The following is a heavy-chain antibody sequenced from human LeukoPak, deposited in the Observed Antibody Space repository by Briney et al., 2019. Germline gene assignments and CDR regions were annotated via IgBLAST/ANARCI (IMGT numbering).Heavy chain of an antibody. D-gene: IGHD2-2*01. CDR2: ISSSSSYI. CDR1: GFTFSSYS. CDR3: ARDGLGYCSSTSCQPN. V-gene: IGHV3-21*01. J-gene: IGHJ4*02. Sequence: GGSLRLSCAASGFTFSSYSMNWVRQAPGKGLEWVSSISSSSSYIYYADSVKGQFTISRDNAKNSLYLQMNSLRAEDTAVYYCARDGLGYCSSTSCQPNWGQGALVTVSS.